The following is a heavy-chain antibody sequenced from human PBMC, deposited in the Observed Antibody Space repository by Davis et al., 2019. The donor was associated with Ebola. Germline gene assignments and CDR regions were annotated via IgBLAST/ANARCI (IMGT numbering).Heavy chain of an antibody. CDR3: ARSATVTTAAFEY. D-gene: IGHD4-17*01. V-gene: IGHV4-34*01. Sequence: PSETLSLTCSVSGASISTGDYYWSWIRQPPGKGLEWIGEINHSGITNYNPSLKSRVTISLDTSKNQFSLRVNSVTAADTAVYYCARSATVTTAAFEYWGRGTLVTVSS. CDR2: INHSGIT. J-gene: IGHJ4*02. CDR1: GASISTGDYY.